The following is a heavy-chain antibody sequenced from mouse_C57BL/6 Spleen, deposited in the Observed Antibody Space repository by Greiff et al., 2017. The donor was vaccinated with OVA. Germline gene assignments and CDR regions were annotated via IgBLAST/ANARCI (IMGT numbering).Heavy chain of an antibody. CDR2: IDPEDGET. CDR1: GFNIKDYY. D-gene: IGHD1-1*01. CDR3: ALYGSSYWYFDV. Sequence: VQLKESGAELVKPGASVKLSCTASGFNIKDYYMHWVKQRTEQGLEWIGRIDPEDGETKYAPKFQGKATITADTSSNTAYLQLSSLASADTAVYYCALYGSSYWYFDVWGTGTTVTVSS. V-gene: IGHV14-2*01. J-gene: IGHJ1*03.